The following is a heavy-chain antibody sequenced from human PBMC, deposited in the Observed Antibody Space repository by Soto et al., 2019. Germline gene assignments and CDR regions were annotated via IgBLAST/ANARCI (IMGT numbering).Heavy chain of an antibody. CDR2: ISYDGSNK. V-gene: IGHV3-30*18. CDR3: AKIGRGRSSSWARDFDY. Sequence: QVQLVESGGGVVQPGRSLRLSCAASGFTFSSYGMHWVRQAPGKGLEWVAVISYDGSNKYYADSVKGRFTISRDNSKNTLYLQMNSLRAEDTAVYYCAKIGRGRSSSWARDFDYWGRGTLVTVSS. J-gene: IGHJ4*02. D-gene: IGHD6-13*01. CDR1: GFTFSSYG.